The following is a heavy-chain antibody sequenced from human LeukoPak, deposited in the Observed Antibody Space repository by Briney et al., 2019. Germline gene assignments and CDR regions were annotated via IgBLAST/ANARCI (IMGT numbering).Heavy chain of an antibody. V-gene: IGHV1-69*04. Sequence: SVKVSCKASGGTFSNYAINWVRQAPGQGLEWMGRIIPIIGIPNYAQKFQGRVTLTADKSTTTAYMELSSLRSEDTAVYYCARELRGRTGTTVKAFDIWGQGTMVTVSS. D-gene: IGHD1-7*01. J-gene: IGHJ3*02. CDR3: ARELRGRTGTTVKAFDI. CDR2: IIPIIGIP. CDR1: GGTFSNYA.